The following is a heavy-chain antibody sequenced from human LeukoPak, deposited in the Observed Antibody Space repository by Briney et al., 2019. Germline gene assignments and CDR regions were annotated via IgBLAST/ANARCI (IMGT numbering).Heavy chain of an antibody. CDR1: GFTFSSYA. V-gene: IGHV3-30*04. CDR2: ISHDGSNK. J-gene: IGHJ4*02. CDR3: ARQDCSGGSCYLDY. Sequence: GGSLRLSCAASGFTFSSYAMHWVRQAPGKGLDWVAVISHDGSNKYYADSVKGRFTISRDYSKNTLFPQMNNLRTEDTAVYSCARQDCSGGSCYLDYWGQGMLVTVSS. D-gene: IGHD2-15*01.